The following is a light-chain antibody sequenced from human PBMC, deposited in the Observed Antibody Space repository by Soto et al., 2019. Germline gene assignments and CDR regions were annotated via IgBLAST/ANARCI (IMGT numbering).Light chain of an antibody. V-gene: IGLV1-40*01. CDR2: NNN. CDR1: SSNIGAGYD. Sequence: QSVLTQPPSVSGAPGQRVTISCTGSSSNIGAGYDEHWYQQLPGTAPKLLIYNNNNRPSGVPDRFSGSKSGTSASLAITGLQAEDEADYYCQSYDSSLSGYVFGTGTKLTVL. CDR3: QSYDSSLSGYV. J-gene: IGLJ1*01.